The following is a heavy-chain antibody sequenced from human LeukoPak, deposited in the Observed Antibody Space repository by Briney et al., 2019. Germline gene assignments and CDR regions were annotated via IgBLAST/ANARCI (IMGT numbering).Heavy chain of an antibody. CDR2: MYYSVST. V-gene: IGHV4-39*01. D-gene: IGHD5-24*01. Sequence: SETLSLTCSVSGGSISGSPYYRGWIRQPPGKGLEWIGSMYYSVSTYKNPSLKSRVTISVDTSKNQFSLNLNSMTAADTAVYYCARRDDGRGYFDFWGQGALVTVSS. CDR1: GGSISGSPYY. J-gene: IGHJ4*02. CDR3: ARRDDGRGYFDF.